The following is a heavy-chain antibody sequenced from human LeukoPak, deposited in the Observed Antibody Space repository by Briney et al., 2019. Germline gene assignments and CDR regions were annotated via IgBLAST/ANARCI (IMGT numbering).Heavy chain of an antibody. J-gene: IGHJ4*02. CDR1: GGSFSGYY. D-gene: IGHD3-9*01. Sequence: SETLSLTCAVYGGSFSGYYWSWIRQPPGKGLEWIGEINHSGSTNYNPSLKSRVTISVDTSKNQFSLKLSSVTAADTAVYYCARAPYYDILTGYYFWGQGTLVTVSS. CDR3: ARAPYYDILTGYYF. V-gene: IGHV4-34*01. CDR2: INHSGST.